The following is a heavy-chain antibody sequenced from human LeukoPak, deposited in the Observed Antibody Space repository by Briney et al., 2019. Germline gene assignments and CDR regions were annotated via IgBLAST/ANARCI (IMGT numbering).Heavy chain of an antibody. CDR2: IIPIFGTA. J-gene: IGHJ4*02. Sequence: GASVKVSCKASGGTFSSYAISWVRQAPGQGLEWMGGIIPIFGTANYAQKFQGRVTMTRDTSISTAYMELSRLRSDDTAVYYCARGYCGSTSCHDYFDYWGQGTLVTVSS. CDR1: GGTFSSYA. CDR3: ARGYCGSTSCHDYFDY. D-gene: IGHD2-2*01. V-gene: IGHV1-69*05.